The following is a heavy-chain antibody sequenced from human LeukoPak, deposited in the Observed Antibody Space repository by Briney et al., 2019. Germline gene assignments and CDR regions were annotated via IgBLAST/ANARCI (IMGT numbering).Heavy chain of an antibody. V-gene: IGHV3-43*02. CDR1: GFTFDDYA. Sequence: GGSLRLSCAASGFTFDDYAMHWVRQAPGKGLEWVSLISGDGGCTYYADSVKGRFTISRDNAKNSLYLQMNSLRAEDTALYYCARGRGFGSTPKITMVRGVISYFDYWGQGTLVTVSA. CDR3: ARGRGFGSTPKITMVRGVISYFDY. J-gene: IGHJ4*02. D-gene: IGHD3-10*01. CDR2: ISGDGGCT.